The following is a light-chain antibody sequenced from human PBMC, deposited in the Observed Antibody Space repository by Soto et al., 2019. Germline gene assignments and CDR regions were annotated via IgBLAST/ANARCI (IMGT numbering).Light chain of an antibody. V-gene: IGKV3-15*01. CDR1: QRVSSN. J-gene: IGKJ2*01. Sequence: EIVMTQSPATLSVSPGGSATLSCRASQRVSSNLAWYRQKPGQAPTLLIYRASTRATGIPATFSGSGSGTEFPLPISSLQAEDFAVYYCQQYNKWPYTFGQVTKLEI. CDR2: RAS. CDR3: QQYNKWPYT.